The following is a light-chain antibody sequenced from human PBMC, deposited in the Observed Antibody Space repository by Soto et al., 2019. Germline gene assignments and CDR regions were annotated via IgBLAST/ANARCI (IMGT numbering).Light chain of an antibody. CDR3: SSYTSSSTSWV. Sequence: QSALTQPASVSGSPGQTITISCTGTSSDVGRYNYVSWYQQHPGKAPKLMIYEVSNRPSGVSNRFSGSKSGNTASLTISGLQAEDEADYYCSSYTSSSTSWVFGGGTKPPS. J-gene: IGLJ3*02. CDR2: EVS. V-gene: IGLV2-14*01. CDR1: SSDVGRYNY.